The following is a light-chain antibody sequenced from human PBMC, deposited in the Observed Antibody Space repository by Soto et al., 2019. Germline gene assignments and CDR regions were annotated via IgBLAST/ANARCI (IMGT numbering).Light chain of an antibody. CDR1: QSISNNF. CDR2: GAS. V-gene: IGKV3-20*01. CDR3: QEYGGSPRT. J-gene: IGKJ1*01. Sequence: EIVLTQSPCTLSLSPGEGATLSFRASQSISNNFLAWYQQKRGQAPRLLLHGASNRATGIPDRFSGSASGTDFTITITTLEPEDFGLYSGQEYGGSPRTFGQGTKV.